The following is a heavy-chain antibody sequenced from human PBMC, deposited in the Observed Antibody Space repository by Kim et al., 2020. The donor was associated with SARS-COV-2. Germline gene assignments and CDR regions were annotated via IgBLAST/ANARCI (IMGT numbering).Heavy chain of an antibody. Sequence: GGSLRLSCTASGFTFGDFAMSWFRQAPGKGLEWVGLIRSKAFGETTQYAASVKDRFTISRDDSNSIAYLQMNSLKTEDTAVYYCARDRPSPGYTYRLDYWGQGTLVTVSS. D-gene: IGHD5-18*01. CDR2: IRSKAFGETT. J-gene: IGHJ4*02. CDR1: GFTFGDFA. CDR3: ARDRPSPGYTYRLDY. V-gene: IGHV3-49*03.